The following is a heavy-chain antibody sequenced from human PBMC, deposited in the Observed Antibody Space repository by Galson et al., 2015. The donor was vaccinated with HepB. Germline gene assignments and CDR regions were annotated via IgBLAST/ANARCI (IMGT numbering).Heavy chain of an antibody. CDR1: GFTFSSDV. J-gene: IGHJ4*02. D-gene: IGHD3-10*01. V-gene: IGHV3-23*01. CDR2: ISPSGGVA. Sequence: SLRLSCAASGFTFSSDVMSWVRQAPGKGLEWVSDISPSGGVAYYADSVEGQFTTSRDNSRNTLYLEMDRLRVEDTALYYCVKVRGSGRPFYFQYWGQGTLVTVSS. CDR3: VKVRGSGRPFYFQY.